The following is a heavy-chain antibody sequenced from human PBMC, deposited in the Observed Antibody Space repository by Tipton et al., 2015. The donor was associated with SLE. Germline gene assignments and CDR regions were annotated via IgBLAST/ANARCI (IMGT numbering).Heavy chain of an antibody. V-gene: IGHV4-38-2*01. CDR1: CYFLSSGYY. CDR3: ARGGLTLFGMVTSDY. D-gene: IGHD3-3*01. CDR2: IYHRGST. Sequence: GLVKPSETLSLTCGVSCYFLSSGYYWGWIRQPPGKGLGWIGNIYHRGSTAYNPSLKSRVTISVDTSKNQFSLRLSSVTAADTAVYYCARGGLTLFGMVTSDYWGQGTLVTVSS. J-gene: IGHJ4*02.